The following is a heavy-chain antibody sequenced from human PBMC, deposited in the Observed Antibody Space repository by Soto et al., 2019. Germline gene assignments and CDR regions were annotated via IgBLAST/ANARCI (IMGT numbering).Heavy chain of an antibody. V-gene: IGHV3-23*01. Sequence: LRLSCAASGFTFSSYAMKWVRQAPGKGLEWVSLIGESGTPTYYADSVKGRFTISRDNSGNTLFLEMYSLRAEDTAVYYCARVAGLELHLSEYYYGMDVWGQGTTVTVSS. CDR2: IGESGTPT. J-gene: IGHJ6*02. CDR1: GFTFSSYA. CDR3: ARVAGLELHLSEYYYGMDV. D-gene: IGHD1-7*01.